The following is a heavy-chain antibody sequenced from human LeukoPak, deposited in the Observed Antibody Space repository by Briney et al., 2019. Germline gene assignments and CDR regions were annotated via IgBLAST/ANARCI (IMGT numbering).Heavy chain of an antibody. CDR1: GYTFTGYY. J-gene: IGHJ4*02. V-gene: IGHV1-2*02. CDR3: ARVDSSGTYYFDY. CDR2: INPNSGGT. D-gene: IGHD3-22*01. Sequence: ASVKVSCKASGYTFTGYYMHWVRQAPGQGLEWMGWINPNSGGTNYAQKFQGRVTMTRDTSISTAYMELSRLRSDDTAVYYCARVDSSGTYYFDYWGQGTLVIVSS.